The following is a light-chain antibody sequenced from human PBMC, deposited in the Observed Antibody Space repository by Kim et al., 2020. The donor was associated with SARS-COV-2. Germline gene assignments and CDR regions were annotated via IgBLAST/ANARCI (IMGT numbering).Light chain of an antibody. CDR1: SSDVGSYNY. J-gene: IGLJ1*01. V-gene: IGLV2-11*03. Sequence: GQSVTLSCTGTSSDVGSYNYVSGYQQHPGKVPKLMIYDVSKRPSGVPDRFSGSKSGNTASLTISGLQAEDEADYYCCSYAGSSGYVFGTGTKVTVL. CDR2: DVS. CDR3: CSYAGSSGYV.